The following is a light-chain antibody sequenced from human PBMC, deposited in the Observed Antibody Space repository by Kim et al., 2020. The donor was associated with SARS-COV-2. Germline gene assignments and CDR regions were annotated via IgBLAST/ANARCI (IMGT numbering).Light chain of an antibody. Sequence: DIQLTQSPSFLSASVGDRVTITCRASQGISSYLAWYQQKPGKAPKLLIYAASTLQSGVPSRFSGSGSGTEFTLTISSLQPEDFATYYCQQLNSYPRLTFGVGTKVHIK. V-gene: IGKV1-9*01. J-gene: IGKJ4*01. CDR2: AAS. CDR1: QGISSY. CDR3: QQLNSYPRLT.